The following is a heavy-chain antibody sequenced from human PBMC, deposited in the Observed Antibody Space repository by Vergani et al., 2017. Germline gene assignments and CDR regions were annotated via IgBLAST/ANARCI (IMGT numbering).Heavy chain of an antibody. D-gene: IGHD3-9*01. CDR1: GGSFNTYY. CDR3: ARVMYRDEAPTGYLLEGMDI. Sequence: QVQLEESGPGLVKPSETLSLTCTVSGGSFNTYYWSWIRQSPGKGLEWIGYIYYTGSTNYNPSLNSRVTMSVDTSKNQFSRKLRSVTAADTAVYFCARVMYRDEAPTGYLLEGMDIWGQGTTVTISS. V-gene: IGHV4-59*13. J-gene: IGHJ6*02. CDR2: IYYTGST.